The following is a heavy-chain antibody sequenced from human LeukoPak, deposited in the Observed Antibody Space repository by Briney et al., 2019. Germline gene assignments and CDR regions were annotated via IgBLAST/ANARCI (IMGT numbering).Heavy chain of an antibody. D-gene: IGHD5-18*01. V-gene: IGHV5-51*01. J-gene: IGHJ4*02. CDR2: IYPGDSDT. Sequence: GESLKISCKGSGYSFTSYWIGWVRQMPGKGLEWMGIIYPGDSDTRYSPSFQGQVTISADKSISTAYLQWSSLKASDTAMYYCASQIQLYGYAFVYWGQGTLVTVSS. CDR3: ASQIQLYGYAFVY. CDR1: GYSFTSYW.